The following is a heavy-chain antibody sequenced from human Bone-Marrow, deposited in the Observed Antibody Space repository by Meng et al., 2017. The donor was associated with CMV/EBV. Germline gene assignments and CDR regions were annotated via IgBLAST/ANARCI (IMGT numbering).Heavy chain of an antibody. Sequence: GGSLRLSCAASGFTFSSYWMSWVRQAPGKGLEWVANIKQDGSEKYYVDSVKGRFTISRDNAKNSLFLQMSSLRAEDTAVYYCAKEAAYSGTYHYFEYWGQGILVTVSS. V-gene: IGHV3-7*01. CDR2: IKQDGSEK. CDR3: AKEAAYSGTYHYFEY. J-gene: IGHJ4*02. CDR1: GFTFSSYW. D-gene: IGHD1-26*01.